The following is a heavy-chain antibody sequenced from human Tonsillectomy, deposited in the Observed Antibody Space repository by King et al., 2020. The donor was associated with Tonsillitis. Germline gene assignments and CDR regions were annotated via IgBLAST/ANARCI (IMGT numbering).Heavy chain of an antibody. V-gene: IGHV3-30-3*01. CDR1: GFIFSNYT. CDR2: ISSDGSNK. D-gene: IGHD3-10*01. CDR3: ATLLVDSGSYYNNWFDP. Sequence: QLVQSGGGVVQPGRSLRLSCAASGFIFSNYTMHWVCQTPGKGLEWVAVISSDGSNKYYANSGKGRFTISRDNSKKTLYLRMNSLRAEETAVYYCATLLVDSGSYYNNWFDPWGQGTLVTVSS. J-gene: IGHJ5*02.